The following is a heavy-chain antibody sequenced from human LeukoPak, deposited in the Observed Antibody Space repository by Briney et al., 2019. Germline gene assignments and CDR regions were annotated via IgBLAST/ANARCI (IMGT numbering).Heavy chain of an antibody. CDR1: GYSISSGYY. CDR2: FYYSGST. J-gene: IGHJ2*01. V-gene: IGHV4-38-2*02. Sequence: SETLSLTCTVSGYSISSGYYWGWIRQPPGKGLEWIGSFYYSGSTYYNPSLKSRVTISVDTSKNQFSLNLSSVTAADTAVYYCARDNYSSTWLYSGYFDLWGRGTLVTVSS. D-gene: IGHD6-13*01. CDR3: ARDNYSSTWLYSGYFDL.